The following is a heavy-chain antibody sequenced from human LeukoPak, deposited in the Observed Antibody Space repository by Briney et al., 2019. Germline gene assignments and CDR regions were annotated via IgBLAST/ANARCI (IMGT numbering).Heavy chain of an antibody. D-gene: IGHD6-13*01. V-gene: IGHV4-39*01. Sequence: PSETLSLTCTVSGGSISSRNYYWGWIRQPPGKGLEWIGSMYYSGTTYYNPSLKSRVTISVDTSKNQFSLKLSSVIVADTAVFFCARQRASSWYNFDYWAREPWSPSPQ. CDR3: ARQRASSWYNFDY. CDR1: GGSISSRNYY. J-gene: IGHJ4*02. CDR2: MYYSGTT.